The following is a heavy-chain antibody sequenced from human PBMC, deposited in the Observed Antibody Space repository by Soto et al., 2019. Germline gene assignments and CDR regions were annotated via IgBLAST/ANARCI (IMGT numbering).Heavy chain of an antibody. J-gene: IGHJ6*02. CDR1: GFTFSNYA. CDR3: VTTGHCSGTRCYEFRDYYYGMDV. D-gene: IGHD2-2*01. V-gene: IGHV3-64D*06. CDR2: ISSNGGFT. Sequence: GGSLRLSCSASGFTFSNYALHWARQAPGKGLAYVSSISSNGGFTYYSDSVKGRFTISRDNSKNTLSLQMTSLRPEDTAVYYCVTTGHCSGTRCYEFRDYYYGMDVWGQGTTVTVSS.